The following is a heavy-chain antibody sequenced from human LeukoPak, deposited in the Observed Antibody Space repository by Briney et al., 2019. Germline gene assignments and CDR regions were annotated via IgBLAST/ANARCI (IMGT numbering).Heavy chain of an antibody. CDR3: ARRSAAKDAFDI. D-gene: IGHD6-25*01. V-gene: IGHV3-20*04. J-gene: IGHJ3*02. CDR1: GFTFDDYG. CDR2: ISGSGGST. Sequence: PGGSLRLSCAASGFTFDDYGMSWVRQAPGKGLEWVSAISGSGGSTYYADSVKGRFTISRDNAKNTLYLQMNSLRAEDTAVYYCARRSAAKDAFDIWGQGTKVTVSS.